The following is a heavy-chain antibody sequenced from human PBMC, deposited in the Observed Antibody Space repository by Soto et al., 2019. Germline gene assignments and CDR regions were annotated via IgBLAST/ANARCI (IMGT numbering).Heavy chain of an antibody. CDR3: AHRRGAYYFDF. V-gene: IGHV2-5*02. D-gene: IGHD1-26*01. CDR2: IYWDGDK. Sequence: QITLKESGPTLVKPTQTLTLTCTFSGFSLSTNGVGVGWIRQPPGKALEWLALIYWDGDKRYSPSLKSRLTITKDTSKNQMVLTMTNMDPVDTATYYCAHRRGAYYFDFWGLGTLVTVSS. CDR1: GFSLSTNGVG. J-gene: IGHJ4*02.